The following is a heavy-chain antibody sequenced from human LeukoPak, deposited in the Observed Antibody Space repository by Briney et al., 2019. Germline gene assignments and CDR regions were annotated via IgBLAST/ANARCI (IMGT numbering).Heavy chain of an antibody. V-gene: IGHV4-34*01. Sequence: SETPSLTCAVYGGSFSGYYWSWIRQPPGKGLEWIGEISHSVGTNYNPSLKSRVTISVDTSKNQFSLKLSSVTAADTAVYYCARGPWDYGDYRWFDPWGQGTLVTVSS. CDR3: ARGPWDYGDYRWFDP. CDR2: ISHSVGT. D-gene: IGHD4-17*01. CDR1: GGSFSGYY. J-gene: IGHJ5*02.